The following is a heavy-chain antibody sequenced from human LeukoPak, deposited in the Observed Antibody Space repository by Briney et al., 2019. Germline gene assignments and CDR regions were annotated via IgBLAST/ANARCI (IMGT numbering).Heavy chain of an antibody. CDR2: IYYSGST. D-gene: IGHD6-19*01. CDR3: ARQFVSSGWHYFDY. Sequence: PSETLSLTCTVSGGSISTYYWSWIRQPPGKGLEWIGYIYYSGSTNDNPSLRSRITVSVDTSNSQFSLRLSSVTAADTAVYYCARQFVSSGWHYFDYWGQGTLVTVSS. V-gene: IGHV4-59*01. CDR1: GGSISTYY. J-gene: IGHJ4*02.